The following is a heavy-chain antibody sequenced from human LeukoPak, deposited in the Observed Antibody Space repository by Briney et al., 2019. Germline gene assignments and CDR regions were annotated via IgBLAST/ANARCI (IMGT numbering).Heavy chain of an antibody. V-gene: IGHV3-30-3*01. CDR1: GFTFSSYA. Sequence: GRSLRLSCAASGFTFSSYATHWVRQAPGKGLEWVAVISYDGSNKYYADSVKGRFTISRDNSKNTLYLQMNSLRAEDTAVYYCAREQAYCGGDCYSGYFDYWGQGTLVTVSS. J-gene: IGHJ4*02. D-gene: IGHD2-21*02. CDR2: ISYDGSNK. CDR3: AREQAYCGGDCYSGYFDY.